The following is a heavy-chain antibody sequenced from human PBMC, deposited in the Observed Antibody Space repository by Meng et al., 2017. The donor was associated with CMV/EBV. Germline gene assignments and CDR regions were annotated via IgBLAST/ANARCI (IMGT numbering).Heavy chain of an antibody. V-gene: IGHV1-2*02. D-gene: IGHD1-26*01. Sequence: ASVKVSCKASGYTFTGYYMHWVRQAPGQGLEWMGWINPNSGGTNYAQKFQGRVTMTRDTSISTAYMELSRLRSDDTAVYYCARTNSQWELLRNPTIGAFDIWGQGTMVTVSS. CDR1: GYTFTGYY. J-gene: IGHJ3*02. CDR3: ARTNSQWELLRNPTIGAFDI. CDR2: INPNSGGT.